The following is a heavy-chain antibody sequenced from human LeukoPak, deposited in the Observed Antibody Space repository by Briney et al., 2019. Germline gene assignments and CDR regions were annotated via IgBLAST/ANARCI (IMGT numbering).Heavy chain of an antibody. CDR2: ISAYNGYT. J-gene: IGHJ4*02. V-gene: IGHV1-18*01. D-gene: IGHD2-2*01. CDR3: ARDYCSTTSCYSKARFDY. Sequence: ASVKVSCKASGYTFTSHGISWVRQAPGQGLEWMGWISAYNGYTNYAQNLQGRVTMTTDTSASTGYMELRSLRSDDTAVYYCARDYCSTTSCYSKARFDYWGQGTLVTVSS. CDR1: GYTFTSHG.